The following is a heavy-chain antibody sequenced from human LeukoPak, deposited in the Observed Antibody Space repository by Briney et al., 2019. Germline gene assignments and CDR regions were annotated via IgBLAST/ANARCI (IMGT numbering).Heavy chain of an antibody. D-gene: IGHD6-6*01. J-gene: IGHJ5*02. CDR2: ISYDGSNK. V-gene: IGHV3-30*18. CDR1: GFTFSSYG. Sequence: GGSLRLSCAASGFTFSSYGMHWVRQAPGKGLEWVAVISYDGSNKYYADSVKGRFTISRDNSKNTLYLQMNSLRAEDTAVYYCAKDLYSSSNPWGQGTLVTVSS. CDR3: AKDLYSSSNP.